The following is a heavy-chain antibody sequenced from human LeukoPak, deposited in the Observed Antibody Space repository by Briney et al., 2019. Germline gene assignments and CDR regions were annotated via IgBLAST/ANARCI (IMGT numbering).Heavy chain of an antibody. J-gene: IGHJ5*01. V-gene: IGHV3-7*01. D-gene: IGHD4-17*01. CDR1: GFTFSRYW. CDR3: ARASTVATGWLDS. CDR2: IKQDGSEK. Sequence: PGGSLRLSCAVSGFTFSRYWMTWVRQAPGGGLEWVANIKQDGSEKNYVDSVKGRFTISRYNAKISLYLQMNSLRGDDTAVYYCARASTVATGWLDSWGQGTLVTVSS.